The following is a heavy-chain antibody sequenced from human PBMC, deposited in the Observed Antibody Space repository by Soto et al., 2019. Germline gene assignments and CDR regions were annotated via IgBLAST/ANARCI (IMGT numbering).Heavy chain of an antibody. CDR1: GFTFSSYA. V-gene: IGHV3-30-3*01. CDR3: ARDGSGYYYDSSGYYDY. CDR2: ISYDGSNK. D-gene: IGHD3-22*01. Sequence: LRLSCAASGFTFSSYAMHWVRQAPGKGLEWVAVISYDGSNKYYADSVKGRFTISRDNSKNTLYLQMNSLRAEDTAVYYCARDGSGYYYDSSGYYDYWGQGTLVTVSS. J-gene: IGHJ4*02.